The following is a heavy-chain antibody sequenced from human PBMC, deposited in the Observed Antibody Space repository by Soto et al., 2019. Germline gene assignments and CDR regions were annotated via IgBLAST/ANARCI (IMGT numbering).Heavy chain of an antibody. CDR1: GFTSSSYS. J-gene: IGHJ5*02. CDR3: ARNPPKGWNYAGTNWFDP. Sequence: PGGSLRLSCAASGFTSSSYSMNWVRQAPGKGLEWVSSISSSSSYIYYADSVKGRFTISRDNAKNSLYLQMNSLRAEDTAVYYCARNPPKGWNYAGTNWFDPWGQGTLVTVSS. V-gene: IGHV3-21*01. D-gene: IGHD1-7*01. CDR2: ISSSSSYI.